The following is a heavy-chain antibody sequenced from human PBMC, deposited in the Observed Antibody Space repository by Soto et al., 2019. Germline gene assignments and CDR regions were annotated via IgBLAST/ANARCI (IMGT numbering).Heavy chain of an antibody. D-gene: IGHD3-3*01. V-gene: IGHV1-2*04. Sequence: ASVKVSCKASGYTFTGYYMHWVRQAPGQGLEWMGWINPNSGGTNYAQKFQGWVTMTRDTSISTAYMELSRLRSDDTAVYYCARDLGRITIFAVVRFYYGMDVWGQGTTVTVS. CDR3: ARDLGRITIFAVVRFYYGMDV. CDR2: INPNSGGT. CDR1: GYTFTGYY. J-gene: IGHJ6*02.